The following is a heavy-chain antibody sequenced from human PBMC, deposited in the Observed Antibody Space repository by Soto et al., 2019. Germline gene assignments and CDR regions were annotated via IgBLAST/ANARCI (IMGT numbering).Heavy chain of an antibody. D-gene: IGHD4-17*01. CDR1: GFTFSSYW. V-gene: IGHV3-7*01. Sequence: GGSLRLSCAASGFTFSSYWMSWVRQAPGKGLEWVANIKQDGSEKYYVDSVKGRFTISRDNAKNSLYLQMNSLRAEDTAVDYGARDEVPLQRAYGDYRVRYYYMDVWGKGTTVTVSS. CDR2: IKQDGSEK. J-gene: IGHJ6*03. CDR3: ARDEVPLQRAYGDYRVRYYYMDV.